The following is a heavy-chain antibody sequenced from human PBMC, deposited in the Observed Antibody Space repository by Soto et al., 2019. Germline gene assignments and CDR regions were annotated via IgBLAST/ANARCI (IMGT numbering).Heavy chain of an antibody. CDR2: IKSKTDGGTT. CDR1: GFTFSNAW. CDR3: TPDDPSYYGSGSYYRRYYYYYYMDV. D-gene: IGHD3-10*01. V-gene: IGHV3-15*01. J-gene: IGHJ6*03. Sequence: GGSLRLSCAASGFTFSNAWMSWVRQAPGKGLEWVGRIKSKTDGGTTDYAAPVKGRFTISRDDSKNTLNLQMNSLKTEDTAVYYCTPDDPSYYGSGSYYRRYYYYYYMDVWGKGTTVTVSS.